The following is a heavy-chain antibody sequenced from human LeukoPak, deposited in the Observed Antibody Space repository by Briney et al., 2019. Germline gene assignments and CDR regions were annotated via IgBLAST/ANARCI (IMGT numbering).Heavy chain of an antibody. D-gene: IGHD6-13*01. CDR3: ARGEVDSSSWYAYFDY. CDR1: GGSISSSSYY. CDR2: IYYSGST. Sequence: SETLSLTCTVSGGSISSSSYYWGWIRQPPGKGLGWIGSIYYSGSTYYNPSLKSRVTISVDTSKNQFSLKLSSVTAADTAVYYCARGEVDSSSWYAYFDYWGQGTLVTVSS. J-gene: IGHJ4*02. V-gene: IGHV4-39*07.